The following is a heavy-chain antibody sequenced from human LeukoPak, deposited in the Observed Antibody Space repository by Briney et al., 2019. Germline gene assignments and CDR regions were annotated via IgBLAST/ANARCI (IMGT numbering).Heavy chain of an antibody. J-gene: IGHJ4*02. D-gene: IGHD1-1*01. Sequence: PSETLSLTCTVSGGSIDSYHWSWIRHPAGRGLEWIGRIYISGSTNYNPSLKSRVTMSVDTSKNQFSLKLSSVTAADTAVYYCARDRGTWNDDGFDYWGQGTLVTVSS. CDR1: GGSIDSYH. CDR3: ARDRGTWNDDGFDY. V-gene: IGHV4-4*07. CDR2: IYISGST.